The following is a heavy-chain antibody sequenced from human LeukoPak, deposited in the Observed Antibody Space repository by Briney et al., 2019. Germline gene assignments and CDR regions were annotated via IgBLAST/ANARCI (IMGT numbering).Heavy chain of an antibody. CDR2: ISGSGIST. CDR3: AKAYYYGSGSYHSLDY. CDR1: GFTFSDYG. Sequence: GSLRLSCAAAGFTFSDYGMNWVRQAPGKGLEWVSGISGSGISTYYADSVKGRFTISRDNAKNSLYLQMNSLRDEDTALYYCAKAYYYGSGSYHSLDYWGQGTLVTVSS. J-gene: IGHJ4*02. D-gene: IGHD3-10*01. V-gene: IGHV3-23*01.